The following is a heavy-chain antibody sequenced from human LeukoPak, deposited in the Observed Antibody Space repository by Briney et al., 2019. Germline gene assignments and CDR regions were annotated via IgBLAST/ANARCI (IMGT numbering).Heavy chain of an antibody. CDR3: ATQPPALYSYGSESFDY. CDR2: ISGSGGST. J-gene: IGHJ4*02. Sequence: GGSLRLSCAASGFGFSNYAMSWVRQAPGKGLEWVSGISGSGGSTYYADSVKGRFTISRDNSKKMMYLQMNSLRAEDTAVYYCATQPPALYSYGSESFDYWGQGTLVTVSS. CDR1: GFGFSNYA. D-gene: IGHD5-18*01. V-gene: IGHV3-23*01.